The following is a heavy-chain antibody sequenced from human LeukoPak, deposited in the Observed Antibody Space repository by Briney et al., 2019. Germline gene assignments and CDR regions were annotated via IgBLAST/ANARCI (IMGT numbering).Heavy chain of an antibody. CDR1: GFTFSSYG. CDR2: ISGSGGST. D-gene: IGHD2-2*01. Sequence: GGTLRLSCAASGFTFSSYGMSWVRQAPGKGLEWVSAISGSGGSTYYADSVKGRFTISRDNSKNTLYLQMNSLRAEDTAVYYCAKDGGDIVVVPAAMPTNYFDYWGQGTLVTVSS. V-gene: IGHV3-23*01. J-gene: IGHJ4*02. CDR3: AKDGGDIVVVPAAMPTNYFDY.